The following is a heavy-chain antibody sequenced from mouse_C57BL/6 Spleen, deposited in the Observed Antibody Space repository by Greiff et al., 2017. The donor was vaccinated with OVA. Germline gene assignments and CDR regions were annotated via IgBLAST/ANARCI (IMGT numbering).Heavy chain of an antibody. D-gene: IGHD1-1*01. CDR1: GFTFSSYA. CDR2: ISDGGSYT. J-gene: IGHJ4*01. CDR3: AREDTILNYYGSSHYAMDY. Sequence: EVMLVESGGGLVKPGGSLKLSCAASGFTFSSYAMSWVRQTPEKRLEWVATISDGGSYTYYPDNVKGRFTISRDNAKNNLYLQMSHLKSEDTAMYYCAREDTILNYYGSSHYAMDYWGQGTSVTVSS. V-gene: IGHV5-4*01.